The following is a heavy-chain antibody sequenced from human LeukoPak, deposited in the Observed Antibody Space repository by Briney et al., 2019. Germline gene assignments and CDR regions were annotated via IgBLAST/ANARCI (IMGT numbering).Heavy chain of an antibody. D-gene: IGHD6-6*01. Sequence: GGSLRLSCAASGFTVSSNYMSWIRQAPGKGLEWVSVIYSGGGTYYAGSVKGRFTISRDNSKNTLYLQMNSLRAEDTAVYYCARDDGSSPYDYWGQRTLVTVSS. J-gene: IGHJ4*02. CDR1: GFTVSSNY. CDR2: IYSGGGT. V-gene: IGHV3-66*02. CDR3: ARDDGSSPYDY.